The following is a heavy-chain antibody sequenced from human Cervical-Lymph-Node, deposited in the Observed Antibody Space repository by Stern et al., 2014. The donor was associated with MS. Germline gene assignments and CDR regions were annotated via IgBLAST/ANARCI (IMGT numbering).Heavy chain of an antibody. CDR3: ARGYAHLDV. V-gene: IGHV3-21*01. CDR2: ISTGGNYI. J-gene: IGHJ6*02. D-gene: IGHD5-12*01. CDR1: GFTFSNAH. Sequence: EVQLEESGGGLAKPGGSLRLSCAASGFTFSNAHMNWVRQAPGMGLQWVSSISTGGNYIFYADSLKGRFTISRDNAKGSVDLQMNSLRVEDTAVYYCARGYAHLDVWGQGTTVTVSS.